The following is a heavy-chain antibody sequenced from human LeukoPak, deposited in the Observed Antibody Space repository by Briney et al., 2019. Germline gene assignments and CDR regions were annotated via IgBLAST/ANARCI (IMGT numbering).Heavy chain of an antibody. CDR2: IYSGGST. CDR1: GGSISSYH. CDR3: ARGNSDYDYAFDI. Sequence: SETLSLTCTVSGGSISSYHWSWIRQPPGKGLQWIGFIYSGGSTNFNPSLKSRVTISVDTSKNQFSLRLSSVTSADTAVYYCARGNSDYDYAFDIWGRGTMVTVSP. V-gene: IGHV4-59*01. J-gene: IGHJ3*02. D-gene: IGHD5-12*01.